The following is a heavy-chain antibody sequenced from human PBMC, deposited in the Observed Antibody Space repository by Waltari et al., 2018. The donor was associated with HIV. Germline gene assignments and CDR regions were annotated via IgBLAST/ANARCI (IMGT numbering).Heavy chain of an antibody. V-gene: IGHV3-53*02. Sequence: EVQLVETGGGLIQPGGSLRLSCAASGLTVSSNFLNWVRQAPGKGLEWVSRIYSGGSTYYADSVKGRFTISRDNSKNTLYLQMNSLRAEDTAVYYCARVRSTMGRFQGFDYWGQGTLVTVSS. CDR1: GLTVSSNF. D-gene: IGHD1-26*01. CDR3: ARVRSTMGRFQGFDY. CDR2: IYSGGST. J-gene: IGHJ4*02.